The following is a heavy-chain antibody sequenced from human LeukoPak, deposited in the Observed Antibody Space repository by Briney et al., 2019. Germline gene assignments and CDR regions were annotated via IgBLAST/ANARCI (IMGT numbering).Heavy chain of an antibody. D-gene: IGHD6-19*01. Sequence: KPSETLYLTCTVSGGFISSYYWSWIRQPPGKGLEWIGYIYYSGSTNYNPSLKSRVTISVDTSKNQFSLKLSSVTAADTAVYYCAASVAVAGTPFDYWGQGTLVTVSS. J-gene: IGHJ4*02. V-gene: IGHV4-59*01. CDR1: GGFISSYY. CDR2: IYYSGST. CDR3: AASVAVAGTPFDY.